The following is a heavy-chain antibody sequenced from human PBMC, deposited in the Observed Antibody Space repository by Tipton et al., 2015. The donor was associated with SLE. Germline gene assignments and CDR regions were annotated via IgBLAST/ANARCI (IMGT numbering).Heavy chain of an antibody. Sequence: LSLTCAVSGGSISSSNWWSWVRQPPGKGLEWIGRTRNKARSYTTEYAASVKGRFVISRDDSRNTLYLQMNNLRTGDTAIYYCARYQASLLTDYWGQGTLVTVSS. D-gene: IGHD3-9*01. CDR1: GGSISSSNW. J-gene: IGHJ4*02. CDR3: ARYQASLLTDY. CDR2: TRNKARSYTT. V-gene: IGHV3-72*01.